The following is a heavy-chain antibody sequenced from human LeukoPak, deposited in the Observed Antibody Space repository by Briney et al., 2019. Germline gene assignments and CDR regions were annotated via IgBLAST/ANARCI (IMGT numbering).Heavy chain of an antibody. CDR2: ISGSGSST. CDR1: GFTFSSYA. D-gene: IGHD3-10*02. Sequence: GGSLRLSCAASGFTFSSYAMSWVRQAPGKGLEWVSAISGSGSSTYYADSVKGRFTISRDNSKNTLYLQMNSLRAEDTAVYYCAKDLTRLFEWDYWGQGTLVTASS. J-gene: IGHJ4*02. V-gene: IGHV3-23*01. CDR3: AKDLTRLFEWDY.